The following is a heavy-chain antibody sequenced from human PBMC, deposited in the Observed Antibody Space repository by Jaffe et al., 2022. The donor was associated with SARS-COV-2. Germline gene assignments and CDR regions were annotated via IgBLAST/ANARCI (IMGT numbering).Heavy chain of an antibody. V-gene: IGHV1-2*04. D-gene: IGHD6-19*01. CDR1: GYTFTAYY. CDR3: ALDFSSSGSAFDI. Sequence: QVQLVQSGAEVKKPGASVKVSCKASGYTFTAYYLHWVRQAPGQGLEWMGWINPNTGDTNYAQKFQGWVTMTRDTSISTAHMELSRLRSDDTAVYYCALDFSSSGSAFDIWGQGTVVTVSS. CDR2: INPNTGDT. J-gene: IGHJ3*02.